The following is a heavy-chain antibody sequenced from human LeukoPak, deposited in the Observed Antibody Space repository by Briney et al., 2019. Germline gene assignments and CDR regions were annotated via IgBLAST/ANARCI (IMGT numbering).Heavy chain of an antibody. CDR2: THYRSKWYN. V-gene: IGHV6-1*01. J-gene: IGHJ4*02. CDR3: ARGLNQFGWAKDTKYYFDY. D-gene: IGHD3-10*01. Sequence: SQTLSLTCAISGDSVSSNSAAWNWIRQSPSRGLEWLGRTHYRSKWYNDYAVSVKSRITINPDTSKNQFSLQLNSVTPEDTAVYYCARGLNQFGWAKDTKYYFDYWGQGTLVTVSS. CDR1: GDSVSSNSAA.